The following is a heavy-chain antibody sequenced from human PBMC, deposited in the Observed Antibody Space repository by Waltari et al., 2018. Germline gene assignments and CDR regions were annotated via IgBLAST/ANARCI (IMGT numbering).Heavy chain of an antibody. CDR1: GFDVSSSY. CDR3: AKDRSYGHSLAN. Sequence: EVQLVESGGGLLQRGGSLRLSCAGYGFDVSSSYMNWVRQAPGKGLEWVSGIHSGGNTYYADSVKGRFTISRDNSKNTLYLQMNSLRAEDTAVYYCAKDRSYGHSLANWGQGTLVTVSS. CDR2: IHSGGNT. J-gene: IGHJ4*02. V-gene: IGHV3-53*01. D-gene: IGHD4-17*01.